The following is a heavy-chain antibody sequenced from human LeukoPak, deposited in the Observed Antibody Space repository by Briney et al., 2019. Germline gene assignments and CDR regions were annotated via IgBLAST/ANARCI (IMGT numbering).Heavy chain of an antibody. CDR2: IRYDGSNK. Sequence: RGSLRLSCAASGFTFSSYGMHWVRQAPGKGLEWVAFIRYDGSNKYYADSVKGRFTISRDNSKNTLYLQMNSLRAEDTAVYYCAKDFIVVVPAVDYWGQGTLVTVSS. V-gene: IGHV3-30*02. CDR1: GFTFSSYG. J-gene: IGHJ4*02. D-gene: IGHD2-2*01. CDR3: AKDFIVVVPAVDY.